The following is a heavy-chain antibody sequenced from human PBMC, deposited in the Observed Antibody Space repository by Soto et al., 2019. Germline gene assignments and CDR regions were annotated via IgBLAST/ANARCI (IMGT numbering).Heavy chain of an antibody. D-gene: IGHD2-2*01. J-gene: IGHJ6*02. CDR1: GGTFSSYA. V-gene: IGHV1-69*01. Sequence: QVQLVQSGAEVKKPGSSVKVSCKASGGTFSSYAISWVRQAPGQGLEWMGGIIPIFGTANYAQKFQGRVTITADESTSTAHMELSSLRSEDTAVYYCARGGYCSSTSCYGDYYYGMDVWGQGTTVTVSS. CDR2: IIPIFGTA. CDR3: ARGGYCSSTSCYGDYYYGMDV.